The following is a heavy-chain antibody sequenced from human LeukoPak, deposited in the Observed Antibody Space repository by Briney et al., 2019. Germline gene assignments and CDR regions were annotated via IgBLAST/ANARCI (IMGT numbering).Heavy chain of an antibody. V-gene: IGHV3-30*18. CDR2: LSYDGSNR. CDR1: GFTFSSFG. J-gene: IGHJ4*02. Sequence: GRSLRLSCAASGFTFSSFGMHWVRQAPGKGLEWVAVLSYDGSNRYYADSVKGRFTISRDSSKNTLYLQMNSLRAEDTAVYYCAKDASTVTLRADYWGQGTLVTVSS. D-gene: IGHD4-17*01. CDR3: AKDASTVTLRADY.